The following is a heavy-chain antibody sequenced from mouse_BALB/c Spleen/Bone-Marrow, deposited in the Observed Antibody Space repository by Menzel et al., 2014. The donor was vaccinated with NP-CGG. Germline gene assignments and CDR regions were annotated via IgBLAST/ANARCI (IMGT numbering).Heavy chain of an antibody. CDR1: GYTFTSYV. V-gene: IGHV1-14*01. Sequence: VQLQQSGPELVEPGASVKMSCKASGYTFTSYVMHWVKQKPGQGLEWIGYINPYNDGTKYNEKFKGKATLTSDKSSSTAYMELSSLTSEDSAVYYCARSLYGYDWYFDVWGAGTTVTVSS. CDR3: ARSLYGYDWYFDV. J-gene: IGHJ1*01. D-gene: IGHD2-2*01. CDR2: INPYNDGT.